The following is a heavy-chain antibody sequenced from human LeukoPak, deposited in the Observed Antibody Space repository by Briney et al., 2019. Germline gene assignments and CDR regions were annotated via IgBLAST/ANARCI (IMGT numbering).Heavy chain of an antibody. D-gene: IGHD6-13*01. Sequence: GASVKVSCKASGYTFTSYGISWVRQAPGQGLEWMGWISAYNGNTNYAQKLQGRVTMTRDTSITTAYMELSSLRSDDTAMYYCARGGMSANPRPYYFDYWGQGTLVTVSS. J-gene: IGHJ4*02. CDR2: ISAYNGNT. CDR3: ARGGMSANPRPYYFDY. CDR1: GYTFTSYG. V-gene: IGHV1-18*01.